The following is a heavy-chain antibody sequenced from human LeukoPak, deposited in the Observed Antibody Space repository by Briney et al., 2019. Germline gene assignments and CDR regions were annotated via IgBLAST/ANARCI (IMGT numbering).Heavy chain of an antibody. J-gene: IGHJ4*02. V-gene: IGHV3-23*01. D-gene: IGHD3-10*01. CDR1: GFPFSSYA. CDR3: AKSGTIPYYFDY. CDR2: ISGSGGST. Sequence: GGSLRLSCAASGFPFSSYAMTWVRQAPGKGLEWFSTISGSGGSTYYADYVKGRFTISRDNSKNTLYLQMNSLRAEDTAVYYCAKSGTIPYYFDYWGQGTLVTVSS.